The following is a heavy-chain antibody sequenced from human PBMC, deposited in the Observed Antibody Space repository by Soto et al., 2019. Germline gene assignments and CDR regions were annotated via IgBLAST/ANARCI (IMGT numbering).Heavy chain of an antibody. CDR2: IDPSDSYT. V-gene: IGHV5-10-1*01. Sequence: PVESLKISCKGSGYSFTSYWISWVRQMPVKGLEWMGRIDPSDSYTNYSPSFQVHVTISADKSISTAYLQWSSLKASDTAMYYCARRIGITGTTARGFDYWGQGTLVTVSS. CDR1: GYSFTSYW. CDR3: ARRIGITGTTARGFDY. J-gene: IGHJ4*02. D-gene: IGHD1-7*01.